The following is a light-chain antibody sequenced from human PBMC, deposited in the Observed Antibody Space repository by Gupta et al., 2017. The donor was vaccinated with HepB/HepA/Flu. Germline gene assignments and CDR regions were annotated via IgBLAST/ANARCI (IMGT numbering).Light chain of an antibody. J-gene: IGLJ1*01. Sequence: SALTKPASVSGSPGQPITISCTGTSSDVGNCNYVSWYQQHPGIAPKLLFYDVTNRPPGVAIRFSGSKSGNTASLTISGLQAEDEADYYCSSCTTSNTYFFGTGTKVTVL. V-gene: IGLV2-14*03. CDR1: SSDVGNCNY. CDR2: DVT. CDR3: SSCTTSNTYF.